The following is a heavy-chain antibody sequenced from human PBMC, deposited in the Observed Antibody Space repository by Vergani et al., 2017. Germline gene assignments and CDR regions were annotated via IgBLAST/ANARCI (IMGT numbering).Heavy chain of an antibody. CDR1: GFTFSSYA. CDR3: ARDRIDLAADGDHFDY. CDR2: ISYDGSNK. V-gene: IGHV3-30*01. Sequence: QVQLVESGGGVVQPGRSLRLSCAASGFTFSSYAMHWVRQAPGKGLEWVAVISYDGSNKYYADSVKGRFTISRDNSKNTLYLQMNSLRAEDTAVYYCARDRIDLAADGDHFDYWGQGTLVTVSS. J-gene: IGHJ4*02. D-gene: IGHD6-13*01.